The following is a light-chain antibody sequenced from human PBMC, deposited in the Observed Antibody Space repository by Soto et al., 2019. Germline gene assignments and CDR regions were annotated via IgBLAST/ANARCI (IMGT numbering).Light chain of an antibody. CDR3: QQYYSIPLT. Sequence: DIVMTQSPESLAVSLGERATINCKSSQSVFYDSNNKDYLAWYQQKPGQPPKLLIYWASTRESGVPDRFSGSGSVTDFTLTISSLQAEDVAIYYCQQYYSIPLTFVGGTRMEIK. J-gene: IGKJ5*01. V-gene: IGKV4-1*01. CDR1: QSVFYDSNNKDY. CDR2: WAS.